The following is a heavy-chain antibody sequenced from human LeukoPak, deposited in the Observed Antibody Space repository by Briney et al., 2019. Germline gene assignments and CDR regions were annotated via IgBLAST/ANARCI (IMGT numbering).Heavy chain of an antibody. V-gene: IGHV3-15*01. CDR2: IKSKSDGGTI. J-gene: IGHJ4*02. CDR1: GFTFSNAW. Sequence: GGSLRLSCAASGFTFSNAWMSWVRQAPGKGLEWVGRIKSKSDGGTIDYAAPVKGRFTISRDDSKNTLYLQMNSLKTEDTAVYYCTTDSRYSYARAFDYWGQGTLVTVSS. D-gene: IGHD5-18*01. CDR3: TTDSRYSYARAFDY.